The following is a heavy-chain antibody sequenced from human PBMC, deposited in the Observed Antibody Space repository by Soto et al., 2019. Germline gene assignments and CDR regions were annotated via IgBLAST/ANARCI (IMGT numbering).Heavy chain of an antibody. CDR3: ARGSSLGLGVGVTYYDS. CDR1: GGTFSSQT. D-gene: IGHD1-26*01. V-gene: IGHV1-69*01. Sequence: QVQLVQSGTEVKGPGSSVKVSCKASGGTFSSQTISWVRQAPGHGLEWMGGIIPIFATPNIAQSFQDRVTITADGPTSTVYMELSSLRSEDTAVYFCARGSSLGLGVGVTYYDSWGQGTLVTVSS. CDR2: IIPIFATP. J-gene: IGHJ4*02.